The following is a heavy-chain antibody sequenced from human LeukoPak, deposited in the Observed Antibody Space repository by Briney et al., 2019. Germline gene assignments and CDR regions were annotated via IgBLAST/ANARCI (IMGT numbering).Heavy chain of an antibody. D-gene: IGHD3-9*01. CDR3: ARDQGYDILTGYYSLLPDY. V-gene: IGHV3-21*01. J-gene: IGHJ4*02. CDR2: ISSSSSYI. CDR1: GFTFSSYA. Sequence: PGGSLRLSCAASGFTFSSYAMSWVRQAPGKGLEWVSSISSSSSYIYYADSVKGRFTISRDNAKNSLYLQMNSLRAEDTAVYYCARDQGYDILTGYYSLLPDYWGQGTLVTVSS.